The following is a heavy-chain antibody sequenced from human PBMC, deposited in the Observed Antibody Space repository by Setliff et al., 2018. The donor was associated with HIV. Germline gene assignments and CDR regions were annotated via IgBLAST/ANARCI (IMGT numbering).Heavy chain of an antibody. J-gene: IGHJ4*02. CDR3: AREGSPIYYFDY. V-gene: IGHV1-2*02. Sequence: ASVKVSCKASGYSFTSYAISWVRQAPGQGLEWMAWINVNSGGTKYAQKFQGRVTMTRDTSISTAYMEVSSLRSDDTAVYYCAREGSPIYYFDYWSQGTLVTVSS. D-gene: IGHD3-10*01. CDR2: INVNSGGT. CDR1: GYSFTSYA.